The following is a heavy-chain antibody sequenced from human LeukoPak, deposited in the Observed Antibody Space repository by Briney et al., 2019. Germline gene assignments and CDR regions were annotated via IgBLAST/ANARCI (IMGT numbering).Heavy chain of an antibody. CDR1: GFTFGDYA. CDR3: TRDRHYDILTDDDAFDI. J-gene: IGHJ3*02. CDR2: IRSKAYGGTT. V-gene: IGHV3-49*04. Sequence: PGGSLRLSCTASGFTFGDYAMSWVRQAPGKGLEWVGFIRSKAYGGTTEYAASVKGRFTISRDDSKSIAYLQMNSLKTEDTAVYYCTRDRHYDILTDDDAFDIWGQGTMVTVSS. D-gene: IGHD3-9*01.